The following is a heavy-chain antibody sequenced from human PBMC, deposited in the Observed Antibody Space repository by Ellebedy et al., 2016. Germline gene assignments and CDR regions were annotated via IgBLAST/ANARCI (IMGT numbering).Heavy chain of an antibody. J-gene: IGHJ4*02. CDR1: GDSIRSGGSY. V-gene: IGHV4-31*03. CDR2: IYYTGYT. D-gene: IGHD3-10*01. Sequence: LRLSCTVSGDSIRSGGSYWSWIRQYPGKGLEWVGYIYYTGYTYYNPSLKSRLTISVDTSKNQFSLRLNSVTAADTAVYYCARAPMVRGVITHFDYWGQGSLVTVSS. CDR3: ARAPMVRGVITHFDY.